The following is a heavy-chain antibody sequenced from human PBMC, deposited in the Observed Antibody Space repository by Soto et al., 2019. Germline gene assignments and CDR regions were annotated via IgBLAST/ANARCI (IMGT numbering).Heavy chain of an antibody. CDR3: ARRGHLVVVDI. D-gene: IGHD2-2*01. CDR2: IYPGDSDT. Sequence: PGESLTISCKGSGYSFTSYWIGWVRQLPGKGMEWMGIIYPGDSDTRYSPSFKGQVTISADKSISTAYLQWSSRKASDTAQYDCARRGHLVVVDIWCQGTMATV. V-gene: IGHV5-51*01. CDR1: GYSFTSYW. J-gene: IGHJ3*02.